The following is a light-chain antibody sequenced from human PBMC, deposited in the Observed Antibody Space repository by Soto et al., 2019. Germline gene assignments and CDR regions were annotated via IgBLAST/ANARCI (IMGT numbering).Light chain of an antibody. CDR1: RSNIGNNA. CDR2: NNN. CDR3: ATWDDSLNARGV. Sequence: QSVLTQPPSTSGTPGQRVTISCSGSRSNIGNNAVSWYQQFPGTAPKLLIYNNNQRPSGGTDRFSGSKSGTSASLAISGLQSEDEADYYCATWDDSLNARGVFGGGTQLTVL. J-gene: IGLJ3*02. V-gene: IGLV1-44*01.